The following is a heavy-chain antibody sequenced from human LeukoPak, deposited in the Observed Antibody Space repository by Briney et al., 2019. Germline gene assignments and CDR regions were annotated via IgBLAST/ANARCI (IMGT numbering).Heavy chain of an antibody. CDR2: IYSGGST. Sequence: PGGSLRLSCAASGFTVSSNYMSWVRQAPGKGLEWVSVIYSGGSTYYADSVKGRFTISRDNSKNTLYLQMNSLRAEDTAVYYCARGGGRSPFVWGSYRTTIDYWGQGTLVTVSS. D-gene: IGHD3-16*02. V-gene: IGHV3-53*01. CDR1: GFTVSSNY. J-gene: IGHJ4*02. CDR3: ARGGGRSPFVWGSYRTTIDY.